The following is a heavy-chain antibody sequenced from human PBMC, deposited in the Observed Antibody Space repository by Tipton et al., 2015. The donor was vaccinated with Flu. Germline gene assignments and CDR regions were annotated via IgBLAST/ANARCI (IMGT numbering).Heavy chain of an antibody. J-gene: IGHJ4*02. Sequence: QLVQSGAEVKKPGESLKISCKGSGYSFTSYWIGWVRQMPGKGLEWMGIIYPGDSDTRYSPSFQGQVTISADKSISTAYLQWSSLKASDTAMYYCARRYYYDSSGYSLDYWGQGTLVTVSS. D-gene: IGHD3-22*01. CDR3: ARRYYYDSSGYSLDY. CDR2: IYPGDSDT. V-gene: IGHV5-51*01. CDR1: GYSFTSYW.